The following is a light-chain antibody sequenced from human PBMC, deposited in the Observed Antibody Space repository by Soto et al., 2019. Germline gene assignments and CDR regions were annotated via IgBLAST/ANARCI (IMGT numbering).Light chain of an antibody. J-gene: IGLJ1*01. CDR2: DVS. CDR3: CSYTRSGTLI. Sequence: QSVLTQPASVSGSPGQSITISCVGTSGDIGDYNYVSWYQQHPDKVPKVIIYDVSNRPSGVSYRFSGTKSGNTASLTVSGLQAEEGAGYYCCSYTRSGTLIFGTGTKVTVL. V-gene: IGLV2-14*01. CDR1: SGDIGDYNY.